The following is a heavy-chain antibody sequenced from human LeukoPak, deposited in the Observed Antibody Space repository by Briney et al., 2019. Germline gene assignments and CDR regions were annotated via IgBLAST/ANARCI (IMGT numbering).Heavy chain of an antibody. CDR1: GVTFSSYW. V-gene: IGHV3-74*01. CDR2: INNDGSRT. CDR3: ARGDLDY. Sequence: GGSLRLSCAASGVTFSSYWMHWVRQAPGKGLVWVSRINNDGSRTNYADSVKGRFTISRDNAKNTLYLQMNSLRVEETAVYYCARGDLDYWGQGTLVTVSS. D-gene: IGHD2-21*01. J-gene: IGHJ4*02.